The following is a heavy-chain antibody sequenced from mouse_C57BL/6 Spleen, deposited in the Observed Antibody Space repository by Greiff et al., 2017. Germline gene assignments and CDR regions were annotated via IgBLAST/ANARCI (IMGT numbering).Heavy chain of an antibody. D-gene: IGHD1-1*01. CDR2: INPNNGGT. CDR3: ARTTVVARRYFDY. Sequence: EVQLQQSGPELVKPGASVKIPCKASGYTFTDYNMDWVKQSHGKSLEWIGDINPNNGGTIYNQKFKGKATLTVDKSSSTAYMELRSLTSEDTAVYYCARTTVVARRYFDYWGQGTTLTVSS. CDR1: GYTFTDYN. V-gene: IGHV1-18*01. J-gene: IGHJ2*01.